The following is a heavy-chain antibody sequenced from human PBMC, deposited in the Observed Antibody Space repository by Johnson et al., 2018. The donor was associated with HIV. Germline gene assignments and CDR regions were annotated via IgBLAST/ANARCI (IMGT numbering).Heavy chain of an antibody. CDR3: ARGDYNDRSGYWSDAFDI. J-gene: IGHJ3*02. D-gene: IGHD3-22*01. Sequence: QVQLVESGGGLVKPGGSLRLSCAASGFSFSDYYMSWIRQAPGKGLEWVSYISSSGSTIYYADFVKGRFTISRDNAKKSMYLQMNSLRAEDTALYYCARGDYNDRSGYWSDAFDIWGQGTMVTVSS. CDR2: ISSSGSTI. CDR1: GFSFSDYY. V-gene: IGHV3-11*04.